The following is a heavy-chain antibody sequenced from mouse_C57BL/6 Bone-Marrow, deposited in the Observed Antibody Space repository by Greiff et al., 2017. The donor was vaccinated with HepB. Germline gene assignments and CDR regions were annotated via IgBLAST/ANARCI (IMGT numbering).Heavy chain of an antibody. CDR1: GYAFSSSW. Sequence: QVQLQQSGPELVKPGASVKISCKASGYAFSSSWMNWVKQRPGKGLEWIGRIYPGDGDTNYNGKFKGKAKLTADKSSSTAYMEISSLTSEDSAVFFCAREEWSSYGYFDVWGTGTTVTVSS. J-gene: IGHJ1*03. CDR2: IYPGDGDT. V-gene: IGHV1-82*01. D-gene: IGHD1-1*01. CDR3: AREEWSSYGYFDV.